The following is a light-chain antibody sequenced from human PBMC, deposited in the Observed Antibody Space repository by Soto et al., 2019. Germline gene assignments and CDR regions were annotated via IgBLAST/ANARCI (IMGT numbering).Light chain of an antibody. Sequence: DIQMTQSPSSVSASVGDRVTITCRASQGIRSWLAWYQQKPGKAPKLLIYGASSLESGVPSRFSGSGYGTDFILTISSLQPEDFPPYYCPQAISFQWTFRQGTKVKIK. CDR2: GAS. CDR1: QGIRSW. J-gene: IGKJ1*01. V-gene: IGKV1-12*01. CDR3: PQAISFQWT.